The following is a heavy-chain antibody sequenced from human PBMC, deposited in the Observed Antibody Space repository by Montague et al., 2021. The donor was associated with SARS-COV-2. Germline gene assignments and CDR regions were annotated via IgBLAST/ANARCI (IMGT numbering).Heavy chain of an antibody. J-gene: IGHJ5*02. Sequence: SETLSLTCAVYGGSFSGYYWSWIRQPPGKGLEWIGEINHSGSTNYHPSLKSRVTISVDTSKNQFSLKLSSVTAADTAVYYCARGYDYVWGSYRYLHWFDPWGQGTLVTVSS. CDR3: ARGYDYVWGSYRYLHWFDP. D-gene: IGHD3-16*02. CDR1: GGSFSGYY. V-gene: IGHV4-34*01. CDR2: INHSGST.